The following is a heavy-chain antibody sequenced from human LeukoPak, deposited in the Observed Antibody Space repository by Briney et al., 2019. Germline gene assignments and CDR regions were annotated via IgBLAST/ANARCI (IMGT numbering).Heavy chain of an antibody. V-gene: IGHV3-48*04. CDR3: ARDPGGYDSDY. D-gene: IGHD5-12*01. J-gene: IGHJ4*02. CDR2: ISSSSSTI. Sequence: GGSLRLSCAASGFTFSSYSMNWVRQAPGKGLEWVSYISSSSSTIYYADSVKGRFTISRDNAKNSLYLQMNSLRAEDTAVYYCARDPGGYDSDYWGQGTLVTVSS. CDR1: GFTFSSYS.